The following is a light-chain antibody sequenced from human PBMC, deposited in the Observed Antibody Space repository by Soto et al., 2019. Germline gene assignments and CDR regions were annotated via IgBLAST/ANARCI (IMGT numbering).Light chain of an antibody. Sequence: QPVLTQPPSASGTPGQRVTISCSGSSSNIGSNTVNWYQQLPGTAPKLLIYSNDQRPSGVPDRFSGFKSGTSASLAISGLQSEDEAEYYCAAWDDSLNGYVFGPGTKVTVL. V-gene: IGLV1-44*01. CDR2: SND. CDR1: SSNIGSNT. J-gene: IGLJ1*01. CDR3: AAWDDSLNGYV.